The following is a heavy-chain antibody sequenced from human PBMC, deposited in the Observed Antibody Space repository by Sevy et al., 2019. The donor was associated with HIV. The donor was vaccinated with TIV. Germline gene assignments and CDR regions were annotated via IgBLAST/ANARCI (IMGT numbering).Heavy chain of an antibody. CDR3: AREFTSWDLHLDY. Sequence: GESLKISCVASGFAFSTHAMHWVRQAPDKGLEWVAVISYDGTNKNYADSVKDRFTISRDNSKNKLYRQMNSLRADDTAVYYCAREFTSWDLHLDYWGQGTLVTVSS. CDR2: ISYDGTNK. D-gene: IGHD1-26*01. CDR1: GFAFSTHA. J-gene: IGHJ4*02. V-gene: IGHV3-30-3*01.